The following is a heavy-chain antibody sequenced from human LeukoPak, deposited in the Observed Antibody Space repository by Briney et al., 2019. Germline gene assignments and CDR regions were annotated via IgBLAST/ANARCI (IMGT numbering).Heavy chain of an antibody. Sequence: ASVKVSCNTSGYTFTDYYMHWVRQAPGQGLEWMGWISAYNGNTNYAQKLQGRVTMTTDTSTSTAYMELRSLRSDDTAVYYCARRPGIAAAGTTIEFDYWGQGTLVTVSS. CDR1: GYTFTDYY. CDR2: ISAYNGNT. CDR3: ARRPGIAAAGTTIEFDY. J-gene: IGHJ4*02. D-gene: IGHD6-13*01. V-gene: IGHV1-18*04.